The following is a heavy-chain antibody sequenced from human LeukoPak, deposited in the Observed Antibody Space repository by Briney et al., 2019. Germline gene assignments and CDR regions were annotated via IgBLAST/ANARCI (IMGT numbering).Heavy chain of an antibody. Sequence: GASVKVSCKASGYTFTSYDISWVRQATGQGLEWMGWMNPNSGNTGYAQKFQGRVTMTRNTSISTAYMELSSLRSEDTAVYYCARVMRRVGYSSSWYGYWGQGTLVTVSS. V-gene: IGHV1-8*01. CDR2: MNPNSGNT. J-gene: IGHJ4*02. CDR3: ARVMRRVGYSSSWYGY. CDR1: GYTFTSYD. D-gene: IGHD6-13*01.